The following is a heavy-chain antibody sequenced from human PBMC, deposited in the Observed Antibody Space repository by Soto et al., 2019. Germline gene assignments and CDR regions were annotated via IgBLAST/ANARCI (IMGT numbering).Heavy chain of an antibody. CDR1: GFSLSSYA. V-gene: IGHV3-30*18. CDR3: AKVAGVATGGTVGGLDP. Sequence: PGGSLRLSCQASGFSLSSYAMHWVRQAPGKGLEWVGVISYDGSHTFYGQSVKGRFTITRDNSKNTLYLQMPNLTTDDTGVYYCAKVAGVATGGTVGGLDPWGQGTLVTVSS. J-gene: IGHJ5*02. D-gene: IGHD6-13*01. CDR2: ISYDGSHT.